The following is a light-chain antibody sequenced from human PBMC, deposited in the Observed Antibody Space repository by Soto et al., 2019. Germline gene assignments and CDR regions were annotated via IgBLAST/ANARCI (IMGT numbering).Light chain of an antibody. CDR1: SSDVGAYDY. CDR3: SSHTTSGTRV. CDR2: DVT. Sequence: QSALTQPASVSGSPGQSITISCTGTSSDVGAYDYVSWYQHHPGKAPQLMIYDVTDRPSGVSDRFSGSESGNTASLTISGLQSADEADYYCSSHTTSGTRVFGGGTKVTVL. V-gene: IGLV2-14*03. J-gene: IGLJ2*01.